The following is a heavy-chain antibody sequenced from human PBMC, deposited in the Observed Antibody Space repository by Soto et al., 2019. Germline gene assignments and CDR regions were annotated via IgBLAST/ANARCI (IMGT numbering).Heavy chain of an antibody. J-gene: IGHJ4*02. CDR1: GFSLSTSGMC. Sequence: SGPTLVNPTQTLTLTCTFSGFSLSTSGMCVSWIRQPPGKALEWLALIDWDDDKYYSTSLKTRLTISKDTSKNQVVLTMTNMDPVDTATYYCARTLNYDYVWGSYRLWPLFDYWGQGTLVTVSS. D-gene: IGHD3-16*02. CDR2: IDWDDDK. V-gene: IGHV2-70*01. CDR3: ARTLNYDYVWGSYRLWPLFDY.